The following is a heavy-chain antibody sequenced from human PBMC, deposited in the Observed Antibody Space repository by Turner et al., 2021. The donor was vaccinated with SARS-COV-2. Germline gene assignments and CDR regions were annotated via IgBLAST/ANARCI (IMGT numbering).Heavy chain of an antibody. CDR1: GYTLIELS. V-gene: IGHV1-24*01. J-gene: IGHJ6*02. CDR3: ATVFAVAGLSYNMDV. CDR2: FDREDAET. D-gene: IGHD6-19*01. Sequence: QVQLVQTGAEVKKPGASVKVSCKVSGYTLIELSMHWVRQAPGKGREWMGGFDREDAETIYAQKFQGRVTMTEDTSTDTAYMELSSLRSEDTAVYYCATVFAVAGLSYNMDVWGQGTTVTVSS.